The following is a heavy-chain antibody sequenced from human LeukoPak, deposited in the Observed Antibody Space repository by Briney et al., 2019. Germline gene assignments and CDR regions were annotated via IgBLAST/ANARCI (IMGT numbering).Heavy chain of an antibody. CDR2: IKLDVSET. V-gene: IGHV3-7*01. Sequence: GGSLRLSCAASGFTFSSYGMHWVRQAPGKGLEWVANIKLDVSETYYVDSVRGRFTISRDNTKNSLYLQMDSLRAEDTAVYYCARKGNAFDFWGQGTMVTVSS. J-gene: IGHJ3*01. CDR3: ARKGNAFDF. D-gene: IGHD3-10*01. CDR1: GFTFSSYG.